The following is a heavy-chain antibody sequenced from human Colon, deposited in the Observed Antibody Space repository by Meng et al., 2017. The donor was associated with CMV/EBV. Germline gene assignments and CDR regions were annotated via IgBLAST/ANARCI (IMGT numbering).Heavy chain of an antibody. CDR2: KSSDGSIE. V-gene: IGHV3-30*19. CDR1: GFSFSTYG. CDR3: ARDRPGGIEY. D-gene: IGHD3-16*01. Sequence: GESLKISCVASGFSFSTYGMHWVRQAPGKGLEWLAIKSSDGSIETYADSVKGRFFISRDHSKSSVYLEMKSLRSDDTAVYYCARDRPGGIEYWGQGTSVTVSS. J-gene: IGHJ4*02.